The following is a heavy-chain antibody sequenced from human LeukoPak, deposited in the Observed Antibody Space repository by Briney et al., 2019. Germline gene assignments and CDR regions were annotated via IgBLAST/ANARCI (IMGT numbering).Heavy chain of an antibody. CDR1: GGSISSYY. CDR2: IYYSGST. J-gene: IGHJ3*02. D-gene: IGHD3-22*01. Sequence: DPSETLSLTCTVSGGSISSYYWSWIRQPPGKGLEWIGYIYYSGSTNYNPSLKSRVTISVDTSKNQFSLKLSSVTAADTAVYYCARDPGKWDYDSSGYYYGAFDIWGQGTMVTVSS. V-gene: IGHV4-59*01. CDR3: ARDPGKWDYDSSGYYYGAFDI.